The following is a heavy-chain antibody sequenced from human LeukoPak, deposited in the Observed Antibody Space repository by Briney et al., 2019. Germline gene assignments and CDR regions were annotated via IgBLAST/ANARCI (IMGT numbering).Heavy chain of an antibody. CDR1: GGSISSYY. CDR2: IYYSGST. D-gene: IGHD1-1*01. Sequence: SETLSLTCTVSGGSISSYYWSWIRQPPGKGLEWIGHIYYSGSTNYNPSLKSRVTISVDTSKNQFPLKLSSVTAADTAVYYCARLERDNYYYYMDVWGKGTTVTVSS. CDR3: ARLERDNYYYYMDV. J-gene: IGHJ6*03. V-gene: IGHV4-59*08.